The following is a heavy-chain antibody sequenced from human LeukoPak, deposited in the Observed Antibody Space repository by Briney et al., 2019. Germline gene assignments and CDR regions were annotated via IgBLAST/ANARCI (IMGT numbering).Heavy chain of an antibody. Sequence: ASVKVSCKASGYTFTGYYMHWVRQAPGQGLEWMGWINPNSGGTNYAQKFQGRVTMTRDMSISTAYMELSRLRSDDTAVYYCAREVINQQLGPNWFDPWGQGTLVTVSS. V-gene: IGHV1-2*02. J-gene: IGHJ5*02. CDR2: INPNSGGT. CDR3: AREVINQQLGPNWFDP. CDR1: GYTFTGYY. D-gene: IGHD6-13*01.